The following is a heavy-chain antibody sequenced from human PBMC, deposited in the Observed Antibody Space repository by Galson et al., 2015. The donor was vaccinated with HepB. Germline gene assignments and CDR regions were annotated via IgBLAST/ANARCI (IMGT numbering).Heavy chain of an antibody. CDR2: ISDSDTTTT. CDR1: GFTFSSYS. D-gene: IGHD3-16*02. Sequence: LRLSCAASGFTFSSYSMNWVRQAPGKGLEWVSYISDSDTTTTYYADSVRGRFTISRDNAKKSLYLQMNSLRDEDTAVYYCASGFGGVIVFNYWGQGTLVTVSS. V-gene: IGHV3-48*02. CDR3: ASGFGGVIVFNY. J-gene: IGHJ4*02.